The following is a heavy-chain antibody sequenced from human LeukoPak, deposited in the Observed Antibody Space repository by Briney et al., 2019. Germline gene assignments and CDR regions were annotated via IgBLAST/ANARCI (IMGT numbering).Heavy chain of an antibody. V-gene: IGHV3-7*01. CDR2: IRQDGNEK. Sequence: GGSLRLSCAASGFTFSNYWMSWVRQAPGKGLEWVANIRQDGNEKYYVDSVKGRFTISRDNAKNSLYLQMNSLRAEDTAVYYCASWGYCSSTSCYRGAWYFDYWGQGTLVTVSS. CDR1: GFTFSNYW. J-gene: IGHJ4*02. D-gene: IGHD2-2*01. CDR3: ASWGYCSSTSCYRGAWYFDY.